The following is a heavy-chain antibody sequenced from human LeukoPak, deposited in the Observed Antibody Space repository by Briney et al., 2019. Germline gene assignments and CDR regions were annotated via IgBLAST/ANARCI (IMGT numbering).Heavy chain of an antibody. D-gene: IGHD1-1*01. Sequence: SETLSLTCTVSGGSISSYYWSWIRQPPGKGLEWIGYIYYSGSTNYNPSLKSRVTISVDTSKNQFSLKLSSVTAADTAVYYCARXRRXAPERPNWFDPWGQGTLVTVSS. CDR1: GGSISSYY. CDR2: IYYSGST. V-gene: IGHV4-59*01. CDR3: ARXRRXAPERPNWFDP. J-gene: IGHJ5*02.